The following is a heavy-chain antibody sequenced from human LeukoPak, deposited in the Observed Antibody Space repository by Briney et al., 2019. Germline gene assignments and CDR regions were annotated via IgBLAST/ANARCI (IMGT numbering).Heavy chain of an antibody. CDR1: GGSISSYY. CDR2: TYYSGST. CDR3: ARQGREQQPDY. Sequence: SETLSLTCTVSGGSISSYYWSWIRQPPGKGLEWIGYTYYSGSTNYNPSLKSRVTISVDTSKNQFSLKLSSVTAADTAVYYCARQGREQQPDYWGQGTLVTVSS. J-gene: IGHJ4*02. D-gene: IGHD6-13*01. V-gene: IGHV4-59*08.